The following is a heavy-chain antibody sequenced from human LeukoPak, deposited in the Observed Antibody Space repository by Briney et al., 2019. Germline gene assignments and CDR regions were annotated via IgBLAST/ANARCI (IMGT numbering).Heavy chain of an antibody. V-gene: IGHV4-4*07. CDR3: ARDRASSWYGDFDY. J-gene: IGHJ4*02. CDR1: GGSISSYY. Sequence: SETLSLTCTVSGGSISSYYWSWIRQPAGKGLEWIGRIYTSGSTNYNPSLKSRVTMSVDTSKNQFSLKLSSVTAADTAVYYCARDRASSWYGDFDYWGQGTLVTVSS. CDR2: IYTSGST. D-gene: IGHD6-13*01.